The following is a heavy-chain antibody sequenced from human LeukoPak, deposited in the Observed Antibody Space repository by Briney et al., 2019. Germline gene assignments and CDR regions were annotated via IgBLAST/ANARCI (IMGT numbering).Heavy chain of an antibody. J-gene: IGHJ4*02. V-gene: IGHV4-59*01. CDR3: ARGNWSPDY. CDR1: GGSISGYY. Sequence: PSETLSLTCTVSGGSISGYYWNWIRQPPGKGLQWIGYISYSGSTSYNPSLKSRVTISIDTSKNQFSLRLTSVTAADSAMYFCARGNWSPDYWGQGTLVTVS. D-gene: IGHD1-20*01. CDR2: ISYSGST.